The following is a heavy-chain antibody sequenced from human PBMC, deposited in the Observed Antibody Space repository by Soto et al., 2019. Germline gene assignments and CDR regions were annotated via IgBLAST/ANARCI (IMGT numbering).Heavy chain of an antibody. J-gene: IGHJ4*02. CDR2: IYTSGST. CDR1: GGSISIYY. D-gene: IGHD3-22*01. Sequence: SETLSLTCTVSGGSISIYYWSWIRHPAGKGLEWIGRIYTSGSTNYNPPLKSRVTMSVDTSKNQFSLKLSSVTAADTAVYYCASNSGGYYDSSGVLDYWGQGTLVTVSS. V-gene: IGHV4-4*07. CDR3: ASNSGGYYDSSGVLDY.